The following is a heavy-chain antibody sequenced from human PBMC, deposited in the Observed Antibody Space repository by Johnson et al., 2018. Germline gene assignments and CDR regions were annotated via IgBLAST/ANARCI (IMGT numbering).Heavy chain of an antibody. CDR2: ISYDGSNK. V-gene: IGHV3-30*18. Sequence: VQLVETGGGVVQPGRSXRLSCAASGFIFSSYGMHWVRRAPGKGLEWVAAISYDGSNKHYADSVKGRFTISRDNSKNTLYLQMNSLRAEDTAVYYCAKGRGIGLVVPAASDAFDIWGQGAMVTVSS. D-gene: IGHD2-2*01. CDR1: GFIFSSYG. J-gene: IGHJ3*02. CDR3: AKGRGIGLVVPAASDAFDI.